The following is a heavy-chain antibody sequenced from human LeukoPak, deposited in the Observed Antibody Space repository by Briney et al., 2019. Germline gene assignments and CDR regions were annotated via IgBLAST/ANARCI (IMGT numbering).Heavy chain of an antibody. CDR2: FDPEDGEA. V-gene: IGHV1-24*01. CDR3: ATSHCGTDCPFDY. D-gene: IGHD2-21*02. J-gene: IGHJ4*02. Sequence: GASLKVSCKISGYNLTQLSMHWVRQTPRQGLEWLGSFDPEDGEAIYAQKFQGRVTMTEDISTDTAYMELSGLRSEDAAVYYCATSHCGTDCPFDYWGQGSLVSVSS. CDR1: GYNLTQLS.